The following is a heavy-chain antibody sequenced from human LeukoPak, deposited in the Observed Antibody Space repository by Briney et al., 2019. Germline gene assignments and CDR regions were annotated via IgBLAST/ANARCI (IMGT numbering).Heavy chain of an antibody. J-gene: IGHJ6*02. D-gene: IGHD3-22*01. CDR2: ISAYNGNT. CDR3: ARGPDSSGYLHPYYYYGMDV. CDR1: GYTFTSYG. Sequence: ASVKVSCKASGYTFTSYGISWARQAPGQGLEWMGWISAYNGNTNYAQKLQGRVTMTTDTSTSTAYMELRSLRSDDTAVYYCARGPDSSGYLHPYYYYGMDVWGQGTTVTVSS. V-gene: IGHV1-18*01.